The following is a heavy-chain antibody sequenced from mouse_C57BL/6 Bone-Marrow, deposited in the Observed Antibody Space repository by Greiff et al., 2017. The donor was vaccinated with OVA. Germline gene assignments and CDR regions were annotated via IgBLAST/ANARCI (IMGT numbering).Heavy chain of an antibody. CDR2: IYPRSGNT. J-gene: IGHJ3*01. V-gene: IGHV1-81*01. CDR1: GYTFTSYG. Sequence: QVQLQQSGAELARPGASVKLSCKASGYTFTSYGISWVKQRTGQGLEWIGEIYPRSGNTYYNEKFKGKATLTADKSSSTAYMELRSLTSEDSAVYFCAREAEYGRCAWFDYWGQGTLVTVSA. D-gene: IGHD1-1*01. CDR3: AREAEYGRCAWFDY.